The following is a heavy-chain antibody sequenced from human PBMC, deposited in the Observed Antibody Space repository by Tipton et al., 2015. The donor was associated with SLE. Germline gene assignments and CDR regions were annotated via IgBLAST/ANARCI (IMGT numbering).Heavy chain of an antibody. CDR1: GFIFSSYS. CDR3: AKVSNSVFGVVSY. Sequence: SLRLSCAASGFIFSSYSMNWVRQAPGKGLEWVSSISSSTDYSASVRGRFTVSRDDTKNTLFLQMNSLRAEDTAVYYCAKVSNSVFGVVSYWGQGTLVTVSS. V-gene: IGHV3-21*04. D-gene: IGHD3-3*01. J-gene: IGHJ4*02. CDR2: ISSST.